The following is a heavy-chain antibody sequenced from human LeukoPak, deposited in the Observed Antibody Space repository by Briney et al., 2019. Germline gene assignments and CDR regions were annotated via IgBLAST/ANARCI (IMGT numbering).Heavy chain of an antibody. J-gene: IGHJ6*02. CDR1: GGSISSYY. CDR2: IHYSGST. D-gene: IGHD1-1*01. V-gene: IGHV4-59*12. CDR3: ASLVGTTGYYGVDV. Sequence: SETLSLTCTVSGGSISSYYWSWIRQPPEKGLEWIGYIHYSGSTIYNPSLKSRVTVSVDTSKNQFSLKLSSVTAADTAIYYCASLVGTTGYYGVDVWGQGTTVTVSS.